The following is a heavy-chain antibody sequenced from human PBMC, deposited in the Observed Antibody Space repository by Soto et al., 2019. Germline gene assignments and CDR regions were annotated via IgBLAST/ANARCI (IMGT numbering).Heavy chain of an antibody. CDR2: ITSSNGHI. D-gene: IGHD3-10*01. V-gene: IGHV3-21*02. Sequence: EVQLVESGGGLVKPGGSLRLSCEASGFTLTTYTMNWVRQASGKGLEWVSAITSSNGHIYYADSVKGRFTISRDNARNSLYLHMISLRAEDRAVYYCVREIGLSSFYGMDVWCQGTTVTVSS. CDR1: GFTLTTYT. J-gene: IGHJ6*02. CDR3: VREIGLSSFYGMDV.